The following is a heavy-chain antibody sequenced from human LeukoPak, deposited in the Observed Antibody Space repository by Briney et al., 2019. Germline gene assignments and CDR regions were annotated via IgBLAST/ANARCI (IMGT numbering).Heavy chain of an antibody. D-gene: IGHD2-2*01. J-gene: IGHJ2*01. CDR3: AKDRGSASWRWYIHL. CDR2: IRWDGGNT. V-gene: IGHV3-43*01. Sequence: GGSQRLSCAASGFTFDDYTMHRVRQAPGKGLEWVSLIRWDGGNTKYADSLKGRFTISRDNSKSSLYLQMSTLRPEDTALYYCAKDRGSASWRWYIHLWGRGTLVTVSS. CDR1: GFTFDDYT.